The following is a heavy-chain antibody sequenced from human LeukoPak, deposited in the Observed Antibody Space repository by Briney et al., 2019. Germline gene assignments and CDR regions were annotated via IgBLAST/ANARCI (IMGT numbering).Heavy chain of an antibody. CDR3: ARVLGTVAGIIYWYFDL. J-gene: IGHJ2*01. CDR1: GGSISSYY. CDR2: IYTSGST. V-gene: IGHV4-4*07. Sequence: PSETLSLTCTVSGGSISSYYWSWIRQPAGKGLEWIGRIYTSGSTNYNPSLKSRVTMSVDTSKNQFSLKLSSVTAADTAVYYCARVLGTVAGIIYWYFDLWGRGTLVTVSS. D-gene: IGHD6-19*01.